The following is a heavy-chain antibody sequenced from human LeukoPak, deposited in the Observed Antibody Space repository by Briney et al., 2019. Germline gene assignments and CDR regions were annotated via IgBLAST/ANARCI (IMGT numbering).Heavy chain of an antibody. CDR1: GFTFSSYE. CDR2: ISSSGSTI. Sequence: GGSLRLSCAASGFTFSSYEMNWVRQAPGKGLEWVSYISSSGSTIYYADSVKGRFTISRDNAKNSLYLQMNSLRAEDTAVYYCARGGSSGWWKEGYDYWGQGTLVTVSS. V-gene: IGHV3-48*03. CDR3: ARGGSSGWWKEGYDY. D-gene: IGHD6-19*01. J-gene: IGHJ4*02.